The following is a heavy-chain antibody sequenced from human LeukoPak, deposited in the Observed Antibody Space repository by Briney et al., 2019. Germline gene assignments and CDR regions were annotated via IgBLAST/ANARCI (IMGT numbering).Heavy chain of an antibody. CDR2: IYYSGST. J-gene: IGHJ4*02. CDR1: GGSISSSSYY. CDR3: ARHSVAATTYYFDY. D-gene: IGHD2-15*01. V-gene: IGHV4-39*01. Sequence: SETLSLTCTVSGGSISSSSYYWGLIRQPPGKALEWIGSIYYSGSTYYNPSLKSRVTISVDTSKNQFSLKLSSVTAADTAVYYCARHSVAATTYYFDYWGQGTLVTVSS.